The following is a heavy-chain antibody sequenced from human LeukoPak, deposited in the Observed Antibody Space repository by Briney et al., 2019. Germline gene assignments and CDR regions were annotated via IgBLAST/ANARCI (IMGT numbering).Heavy chain of an antibody. CDR1: GYTFTSYG. V-gene: IGHV1-18*01. D-gene: IGHD5/OR15-5a*01. CDR3: AKVLGQWTHALVFHH. Sequence: ASVEVSCKASGYTFTSYGISWVRQAPGQGLEWMGWISAYNGNTNYAQKLQGRVTMTTDTSTSTAYMELRSLRSDDTAVYYCAKVLGQWTHALVFHHWGQGTLVTVSS. J-gene: IGHJ4*02. CDR2: ISAYNGNT.